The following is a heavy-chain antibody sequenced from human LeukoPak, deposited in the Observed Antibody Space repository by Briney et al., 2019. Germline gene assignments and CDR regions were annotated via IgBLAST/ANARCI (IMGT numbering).Heavy chain of an antibody. Sequence: PSETLSLTCTVSGGSISSYYWSWIRQPPGKGLEWIGEINHSGSTNYNPSLKSRVTISVDTSKNQFSLKLSSVTAADTAVYYCARVPGSSSWYYFDYWGQGTLVTVSS. CDR1: GGSISSYY. V-gene: IGHV4-59*01. CDR3: ARVPGSSSWYYFDY. CDR2: INHSGST. D-gene: IGHD6-13*01. J-gene: IGHJ4*02.